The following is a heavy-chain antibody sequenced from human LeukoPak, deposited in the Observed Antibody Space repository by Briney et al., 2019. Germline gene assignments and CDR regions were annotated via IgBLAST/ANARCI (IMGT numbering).Heavy chain of an antibody. CDR1: GGSISSYY. V-gene: IGHV4-59*01. D-gene: IGHD1-26*01. J-gene: IGHJ3*02. CDR2: IYYSGST. Sequence: SETLSLTCTVSGGSISSYYWSWIQQPPGKGLEWIGYIYYSGSTNYNPSLKSRVTISVDTSKNQFCLKLSSVTAADTAVYYCARHRVGGAHDAFDIWGQGTMVTVSS. CDR3: ARHRVGGAHDAFDI.